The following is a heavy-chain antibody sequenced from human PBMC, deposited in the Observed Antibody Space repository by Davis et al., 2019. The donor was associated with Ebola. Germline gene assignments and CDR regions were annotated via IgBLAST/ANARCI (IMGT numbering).Heavy chain of an antibody. CDR2: TYYNSKWYI. V-gene: IGHV6-1*01. J-gene: IGHJ3*02. CDR1: GDNVSINRGA. D-gene: IGHD3-3*01. CDR3: ARGFLRDGFDI. Sequence: PSETLSLTCAISGDNVSINRGAWNWIRQSPSRGLEWLGRTYYNSKWYIDYAMSVKSRITINPDTSKNQFSLQLNSVTPEDTAVYYCARGFLRDGFDIWGQGTMIIVSS.